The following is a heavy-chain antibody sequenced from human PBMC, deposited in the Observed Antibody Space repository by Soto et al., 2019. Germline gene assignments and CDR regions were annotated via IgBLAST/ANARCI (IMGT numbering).Heavy chain of an antibody. V-gene: IGHV3-72*01. Sequence: EVRLVESGGGLVQPGGSLRLSCAASGFSFSDHYMDWVRQAPGKGLEWVARIRDKAHTYTTEYAASVKGRFTISRDDSKNSLDLQMNNLKTEDTAVYYCARAMVRGNYFDYWGQGALVTVSS. D-gene: IGHD3-10*01. J-gene: IGHJ4*02. CDR2: IRDKAHTYTT. CDR3: ARAMVRGNYFDY. CDR1: GFSFSDHY.